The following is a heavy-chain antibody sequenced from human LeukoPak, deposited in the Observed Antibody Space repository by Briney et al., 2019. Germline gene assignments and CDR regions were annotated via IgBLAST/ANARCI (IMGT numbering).Heavy chain of an antibody. CDR2: IKEDGSET. V-gene: IGHV3-7*05. J-gene: IGHJ4*02. CDR3: ARQRSVDY. D-gene: IGHD4-17*01. CDR1: GLTFTTWW. Sequence: SVRLYGAKTGLTFTTWWRAWVRQAPGRGLEWVANIKEDGSETYYVDSVKGRFTISRDNAKNSLYLQMNSLRAEDTAVYYCARQRSVDYWGQGTLVTVSS.